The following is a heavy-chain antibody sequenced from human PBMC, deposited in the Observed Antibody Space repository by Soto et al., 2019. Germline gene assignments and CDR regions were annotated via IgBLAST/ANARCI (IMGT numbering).Heavy chain of an antibody. J-gene: IGHJ5*02. CDR1: GGTFSSYT. Sequence: QVQLVQSGAAEKKPGSSVKVSCKASGGTFSSYTISWVRQAPGQGLEWMGRIIPILGIANNAQKFQGRVKITADIPTSTADMDLSSLRSEDTAVYYCARAKGGYCSGGGCYWFAPWGQGTLVTVSS. V-gene: IGHV1-69*02. CDR3: ARAKGGYCSGGGCYWFAP. D-gene: IGHD2-15*01. CDR2: IIPILGIA.